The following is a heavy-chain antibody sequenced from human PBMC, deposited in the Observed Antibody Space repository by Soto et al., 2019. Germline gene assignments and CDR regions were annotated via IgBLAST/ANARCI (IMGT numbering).Heavy chain of an antibody. V-gene: IGHV4-59*12. CDR3: ARGKRREGDFWSGYYINYYYGMDV. J-gene: IGHJ6*02. CDR1: GGSISGYY. D-gene: IGHD3-3*01. Sequence: SETLSLTCTVSGGSISGYYWSWIRQPPGKGLEWIGYMYNTGSTVYNPSFKSRVTISVDTSKSQFSLKLSSVTAADTAVYYCARGKRREGDFWSGYYINYYYGMDVWGQGTTVTVSS. CDR2: MYNTGST.